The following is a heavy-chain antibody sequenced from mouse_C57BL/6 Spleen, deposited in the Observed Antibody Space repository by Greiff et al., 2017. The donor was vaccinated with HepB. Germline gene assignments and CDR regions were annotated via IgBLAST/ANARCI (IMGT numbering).Heavy chain of an antibody. J-gene: IGHJ2*01. CDR2: IDPSDSET. CDR3: ARMGYFDY. Sequence: QVQLQQPGAELVRPGSSVKLSCTASGYTFTSYWMHWVKQRPIQGLEWIVNIDPSDSETHYNQKFKDKSTLTVDKSSSTAYMQLSSLTSEDSAVYYCARMGYFDYWGQGTTLTVSS. V-gene: IGHV1-52*01. CDR1: GYTFTSYW.